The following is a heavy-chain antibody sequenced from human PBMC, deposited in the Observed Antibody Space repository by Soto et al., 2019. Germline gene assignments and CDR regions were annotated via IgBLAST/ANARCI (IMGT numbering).Heavy chain of an antibody. CDR2: IYYSGST. D-gene: IGHD1-26*01. J-gene: IGHJ5*02. Sequence: SETLSLTCTVSGGSISSSSYYCGWIRQPPGKGMEWTGSIYYSGSTYYNASLKSRVTIYVDTSKNQFSLKLSSVTAADTAVYYCARQGSGTRTTYRDLFDPWGQGTVVTVSS. V-gene: IGHV4-39*01. CDR1: GGSISSSSYY. CDR3: ARQGSGTRTTYRDLFDP.